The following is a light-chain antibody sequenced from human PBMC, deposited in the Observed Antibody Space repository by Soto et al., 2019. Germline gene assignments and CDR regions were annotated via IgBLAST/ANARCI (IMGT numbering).Light chain of an antibody. Sequence: EIVLTQSPATLSVYPGEGATLSCWASQSFGNYIAWYQQKPGQIPRLLISDTYNRAAGITARFSGSGSGAAFSLIISSLEPEDSAMYYCQHRANWPLLVFGGGTKVEIK. V-gene: IGKV3-11*01. J-gene: IGKJ4*01. CDR3: QHRANWPLLV. CDR2: DTY. CDR1: QSFGNY.